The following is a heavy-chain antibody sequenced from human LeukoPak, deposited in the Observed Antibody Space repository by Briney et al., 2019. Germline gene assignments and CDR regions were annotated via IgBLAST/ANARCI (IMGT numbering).Heavy chain of an antibody. CDR1: GFTFSNYA. J-gene: IGHJ4*02. D-gene: IGHD6-19*01. CDR3: AKARGGGWHDPWYLDY. V-gene: IGHV3-33*06. CDR2: IWFDGTNK. Sequence: GGSLRLSCAASGFTFSNYAMHWVRQAPGTGLGLVAVIWFDGTNKYYGDSVRGRFTISRDNSKNRLYLQMNSLRAEDTAVYYCAKARGGGWHDPWYLDYWGQGTLVTVS.